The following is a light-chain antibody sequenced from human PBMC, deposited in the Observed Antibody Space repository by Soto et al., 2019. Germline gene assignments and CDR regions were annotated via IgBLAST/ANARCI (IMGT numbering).Light chain of an antibody. J-gene: IGLJ2*01. Sequence: QSALTQPASVSGSPGQSITISCTGTSSDVGKYNFVSWYRQHPGKAPKLIIFKVTKRPSGISNRFSGSKSGNTASLTISGLQAEDEADYYCCLYGGSSNYVVFGGGTKLTVL. CDR3: CLYGGSSNYVV. V-gene: IGLV2-23*02. CDR2: KVT. CDR1: SSDVGKYNF.